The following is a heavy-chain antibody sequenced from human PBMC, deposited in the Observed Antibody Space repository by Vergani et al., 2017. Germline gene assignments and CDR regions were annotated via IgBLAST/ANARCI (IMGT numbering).Heavy chain of an antibody. CDR3: ARVPAAMSTEGYYYYMDV. Sequence: QVQLVQSGAEVKKPGASVKVSCKASGYTFTSYAMHWVRQAPGQRLEWMGWINTGNGNTKYSQKFQGRVTITRDTSASTAYMELSSLRSEDTAVYYCARVPAAMSTEGYYYYMDVWGKGTTVTVSS. CDR2: INTGNGNT. J-gene: IGHJ6*03. D-gene: IGHD2-2*01. CDR1: GYTFTSYA. V-gene: IGHV1-3*04.